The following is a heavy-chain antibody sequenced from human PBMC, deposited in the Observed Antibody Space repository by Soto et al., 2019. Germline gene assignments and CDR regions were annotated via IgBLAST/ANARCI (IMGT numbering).Heavy chain of an antibody. CDR2: IYYAGST. CDR1: GGPMISYY. D-gene: IGHD6-6*01. J-gene: IGHJ5*02. CDR3: ARERPDGARLDP. V-gene: IGHV4-59*12. Sequence: SETLSLTCTVSGGPMISYYWSWIRQPPGRGLEWIGFIYYAGSTKYNPSLNSRVTISVDTSKNQFSLKLSSVPAADTAVYYCARERPDGARLDPWGQGTLVTVSS.